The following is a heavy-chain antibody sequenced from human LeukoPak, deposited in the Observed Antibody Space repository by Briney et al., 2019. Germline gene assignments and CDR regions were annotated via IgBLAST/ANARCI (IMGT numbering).Heavy chain of an antibody. J-gene: IGHJ4*02. D-gene: IGHD2-15*01. CDR1: GFTFSRYA. Sequence: PGGSLRLSYVASGFTFSRYAMHWVRQAPGKGLEWVAVISYDGSNEYYADSVRGRFTISRDNSKNTLYLQMNSLRTEDTAVYYCARDGRRLYCSGGSCYFADDDYWGQGTLVTVSS. CDR3: ARDGRRLYCSGGSCYFADDDY. CDR2: ISYDGSNE. V-gene: IGHV3-30*04.